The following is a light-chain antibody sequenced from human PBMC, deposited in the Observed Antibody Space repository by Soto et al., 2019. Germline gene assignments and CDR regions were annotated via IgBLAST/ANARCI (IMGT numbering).Light chain of an antibody. CDR1: QSIASS. Sequence: EIVMMQSPDTLSVSPGERATLSCRASQSIASSLAWYQQKPGQAPRLLIHGASNRATGVPARFSGSGSGTEFTLTISSLQSEDFAVYFCQQYHNWPPQYSFGQGTKLQIK. CDR2: GAS. V-gene: IGKV3-15*01. CDR3: QQYHNWPPQYS. J-gene: IGKJ2*03.